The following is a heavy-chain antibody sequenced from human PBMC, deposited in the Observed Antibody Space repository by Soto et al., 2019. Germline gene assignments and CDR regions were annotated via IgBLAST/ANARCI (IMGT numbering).Heavy chain of an antibody. CDR3: AAPVVAATLDAFDI. Sequence: PGGSLRLSCAASGITVSSNYMSWVRQAPGKGLEWVSVIYSGGSTYYADSVKGRFTISRHNSKNTLYLQMNSLRAEDTAVYYCAAPVVAATLDAFDIWGQGTMVTVSS. CDR1: GITVSSNY. V-gene: IGHV3-53*04. CDR2: IYSGGST. D-gene: IGHD2-15*01. J-gene: IGHJ3*02.